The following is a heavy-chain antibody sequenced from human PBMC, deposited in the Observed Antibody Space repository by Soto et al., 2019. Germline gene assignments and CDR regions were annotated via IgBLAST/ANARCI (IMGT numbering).Heavy chain of an antibody. V-gene: IGHV3-33*01. Sequence: GGSLRLSCEASGFTFSNFGMNWVRQAPGKGLEWVARVWYDGSSKYYVDSVKGRFTISRDNSKETVYLQMNSLRAEDTGVYYCAREPEGIAAALDYWGQGTLVTVSS. J-gene: IGHJ4*02. D-gene: IGHD6-13*01. CDR3: AREPEGIAAALDY. CDR2: VWYDGSSK. CDR1: GFTFSNFG.